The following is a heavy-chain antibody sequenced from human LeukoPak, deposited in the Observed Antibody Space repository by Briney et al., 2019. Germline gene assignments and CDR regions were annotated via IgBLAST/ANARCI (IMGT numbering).Heavy chain of an antibody. D-gene: IGHD4-17*01. CDR2: ISGTGGST. Sequence: PGGSLRLSCAGSGFTFSSYWMSWVRQAPGKGLVWVSTISGTGGSTYYADSVKGRFTISRDNSKNTLYLQMNSLRAEDTAVYYCAKDRGYGDDDYWGQGTLVTVSS. J-gene: IGHJ4*02. V-gene: IGHV3-23*01. CDR3: AKDRGYGDDDY. CDR1: GFTFSSYW.